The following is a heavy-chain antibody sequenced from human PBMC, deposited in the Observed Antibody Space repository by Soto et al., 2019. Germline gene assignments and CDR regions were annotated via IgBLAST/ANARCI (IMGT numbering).Heavy chain of an antibody. CDR2: ISYDGSNK. CDR3: AKVEWLFYGMDV. CDR1: GFTFSSYG. D-gene: IGHD3-3*01. V-gene: IGHV3-30*18. Sequence: QVQLVESGGGVVQPGRSLRLSCAASGFTFSSYGMHWVRQAPGKGLEWVAVISYDGSNKYYADSVKGRFTISRDNSKNTLYLQMSSLRAEDTAVYYCAKVEWLFYGMDVWGQGTTVTVSS. J-gene: IGHJ6*02.